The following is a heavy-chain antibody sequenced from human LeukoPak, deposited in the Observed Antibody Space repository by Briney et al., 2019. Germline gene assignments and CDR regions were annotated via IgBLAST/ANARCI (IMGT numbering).Heavy chain of an antibody. Sequence: ASVKVSCKASGGTFSNYTISWVRQAPGQGLEWMGRIIPILGIANYAQKFQGRVTITAYKSTSTAYMELSSLRSEDTAVYYCAREWTGTIDYWGQGTLVTVSS. CDR3: AREWTGTIDY. D-gene: IGHD1-1*01. CDR2: IIPILGIA. V-gene: IGHV1-69*04. CDR1: GGTFSNYT. J-gene: IGHJ4*02.